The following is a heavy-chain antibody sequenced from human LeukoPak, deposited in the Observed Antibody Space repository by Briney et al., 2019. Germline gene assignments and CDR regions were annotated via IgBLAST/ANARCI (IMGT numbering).Heavy chain of an antibody. J-gene: IGHJ3*02. CDR2: ISSSSSYI. CDR3: ARDNIPYYYDSSGYSRGIAFDI. Sequence: PGGFLRLSCAASGFTFSSYSMNWVRQAPGKGLEWVSSISSSSSYIYYADSVKGRFTISRDNAKNSLYLQMNSLRAEDTAVYYCARDNIPYYYDSSGYSRGIAFDIWGQGTMVTVSS. V-gene: IGHV3-21*01. D-gene: IGHD3-22*01. CDR1: GFTFSSYS.